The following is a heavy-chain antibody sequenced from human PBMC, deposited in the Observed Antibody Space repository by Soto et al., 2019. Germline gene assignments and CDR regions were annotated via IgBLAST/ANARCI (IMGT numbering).Heavy chain of an antibody. D-gene: IGHD1-1*01. J-gene: IGHJ4*02. Sequence: VGSLRLSCAASGFTFSSYAMSWVRQAPGKGLEWVSSISGSGGGTYYADSVKGRFTFSRDNSKNTLYLQMNSLRAEDTAVYYCAKFGMATTKRSPPYYIDYWGQGALVTVSS. CDR2: ISGSGGGT. V-gene: IGHV3-23*01. CDR3: AKFGMATTKRSPPYYIDY. CDR1: GFTFSSYA.